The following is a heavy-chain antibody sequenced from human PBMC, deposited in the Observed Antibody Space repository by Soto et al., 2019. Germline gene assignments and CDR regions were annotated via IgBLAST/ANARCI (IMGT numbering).Heavy chain of an antibody. CDR3: ARYPDIVVVPAAIPYYYYYGMDV. J-gene: IGHJ6*02. CDR2: INPHSGDT. Sequence: ASVKVSCKASGYTFTCYYVHWVRQAPGQGLEWMGWINPHSGDTYLAQRFQGRVTMNMDTSIGTAYMELSRLRSDDTAVYYCARYPDIVVVPAAIPYYYYYGMDVWGQGTTVAAP. CDR1: GYTFTCYY. V-gene: IGHV1-2*02. D-gene: IGHD2-2*02.